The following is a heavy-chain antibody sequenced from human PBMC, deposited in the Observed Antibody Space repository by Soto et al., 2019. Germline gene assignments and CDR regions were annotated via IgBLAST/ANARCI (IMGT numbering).Heavy chain of an antibody. D-gene: IGHD3-3*01. CDR3: AKDRRPYYDFWSGYSVLDY. V-gene: IGHV3-30*18. CDR2: ISYDGSNK. J-gene: IGHJ4*02. CDR1: GFTFSSYG. Sequence: PGGSLRLSCAASGFTFSSYGMHWVRQAPGKGLEWVAVISYDGSNKYYADSVKGRFTISRDNSKNTLYLQMNSLRAEDTAVYYCAKDRRPYYDFWSGYSVLDYWGQGTLVTVSS.